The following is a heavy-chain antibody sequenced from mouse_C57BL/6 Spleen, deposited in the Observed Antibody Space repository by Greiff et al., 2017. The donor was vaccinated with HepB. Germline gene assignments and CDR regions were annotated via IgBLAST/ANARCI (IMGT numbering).Heavy chain of an antibody. J-gene: IGHJ3*01. Sequence: QVQLQQSGAELVKPGASVKLSCKASGYTFTSYWMHWVKQRPGRGLEWIGRIDTNSGGTKYNEKFKSKATLTVDKPSSTAYMQLSSLTSEDSAVYYCARSYYDYAWFAYWGQGTLVTVSA. CDR2: IDTNSGGT. V-gene: IGHV1-72*01. D-gene: IGHD2-4*01. CDR3: ARSYYDYAWFAY. CDR1: GYTFTSYW.